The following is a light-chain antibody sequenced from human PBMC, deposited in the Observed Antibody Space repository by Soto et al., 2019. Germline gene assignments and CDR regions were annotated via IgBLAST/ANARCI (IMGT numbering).Light chain of an antibody. V-gene: IGKV3-20*01. CDR3: QQYGASPWT. CDR2: DTS. CDR1: QSVSSSH. J-gene: IGKJ1*01. Sequence: EVELTQSPGTLSLSPGERATLSCRASQSVSSSHLAWYQQKRGQAPRLLIYDTSTRATGIPDRFSGSGSGTEFTLTISRLEPEDFAVYHCQQYGASPWTFGQGTKVEVK.